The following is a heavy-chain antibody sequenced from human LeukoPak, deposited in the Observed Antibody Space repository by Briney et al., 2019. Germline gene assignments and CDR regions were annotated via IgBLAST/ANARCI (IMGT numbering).Heavy chain of an antibody. V-gene: IGHV1-8*01. CDR1: GYTFTSYD. CDR2: MNPNSGNT. J-gene: IGHJ6*03. Sequence: ASVKVSYKASGYTFTSYDINWVRQATGQGLEWMGWMNPNSGNTGYAQKFQGRVTMTRNTSISTAYMELSSLRSEDTAVYYCARLMYCYDILTGCPAGYYYYYMDVWGKGTTVTISS. D-gene: IGHD3-9*01. CDR3: ARLMYCYDILTGCPAGYYYYYMDV.